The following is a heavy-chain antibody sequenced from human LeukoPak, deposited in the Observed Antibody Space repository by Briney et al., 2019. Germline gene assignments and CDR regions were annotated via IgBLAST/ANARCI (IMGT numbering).Heavy chain of an antibody. CDR3: ARSPEWELYYFDY. J-gene: IGHJ4*02. CDR1: GFTFSSYG. Sequence: GRSLRLSCAASGFTFSSYGMHWVRQAPGKGLEWVAVIWYDGSNKYYADSVKGRFTISRDNSKNTLYLQMNSLRAEDTAVYYCARSPEWELYYFDYWGQGTLVTVSS. D-gene: IGHD1-26*01. V-gene: IGHV3-33*01. CDR2: IWYDGSNK.